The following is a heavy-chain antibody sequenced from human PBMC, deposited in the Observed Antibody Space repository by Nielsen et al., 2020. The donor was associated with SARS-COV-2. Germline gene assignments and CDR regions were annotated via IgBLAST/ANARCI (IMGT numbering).Heavy chain of an antibody. V-gene: IGHV4-30-4*01. J-gene: IGHJ6*02. Sequence: WIRQPPGKGLEWIGYVYYSGSTYYNPSLKSRVTISVDTSKNQFSLKLSSVTAADTALYYCARERVGGITIFGVVTRYGMDVWGQGTTVTVSS. CDR3: ARERVGGITIFGVVTRYGMDV. D-gene: IGHD3-3*01. CDR2: VYYSGST.